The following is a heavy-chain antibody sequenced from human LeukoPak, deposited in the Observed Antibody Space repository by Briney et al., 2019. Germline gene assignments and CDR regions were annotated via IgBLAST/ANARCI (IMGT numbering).Heavy chain of an antibody. CDR1: GGTFSSYA. CDR2: IIPIFGTA. D-gene: IGHD4-17*01. Sequence: ASVKVSCKASGGTFSSYAISWVRQAPGQGLEWMGGIIPIFGTANYAQKFQGRVTITADESTSTAYMELSSLRSEDTAVYYCARDRSYGDYDGDYFDYWGQGTLVTVSS. CDR3: ARDRSYGDYDGDYFDY. V-gene: IGHV1-69*13. J-gene: IGHJ4*02.